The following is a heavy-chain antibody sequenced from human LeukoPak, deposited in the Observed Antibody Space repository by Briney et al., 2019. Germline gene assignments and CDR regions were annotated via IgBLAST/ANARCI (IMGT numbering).Heavy chain of an antibody. J-gene: IGHJ5*02. Sequence: ASVKVSCKASGYTFTSYGISWVRQAPGQGLEWMGWISAYNGNTNYAQKLQGRVTMTTDTSTSTAYMELRSLRSGDTAVYYCARGYCSSTSCYYWFDPWGQGTLVTVSS. D-gene: IGHD2-2*01. CDR1: GYTFTSYG. V-gene: IGHV1-18*01. CDR2: ISAYNGNT. CDR3: ARGYCSSTSCYYWFDP.